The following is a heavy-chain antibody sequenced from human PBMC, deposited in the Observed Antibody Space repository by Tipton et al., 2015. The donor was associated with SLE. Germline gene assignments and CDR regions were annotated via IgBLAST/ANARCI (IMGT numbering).Heavy chain of an antibody. CDR1: GLIFGDYT. V-gene: IGHV3-49*04. CDR2: IRSKTYGGST. CDR3: TRASYSGYDYSFDY. Sequence: SLRLSCIVSGLIFGDYTMTWVRQAPGKGLEWVGFIRSKTYGGSTGYAASVKGRFTISRDDSKSIAYLQMNSLKSEDTAVYYCTRASYSGYDYSFDYWGQGTLVTVSS. J-gene: IGHJ4*02. D-gene: IGHD5-12*01.